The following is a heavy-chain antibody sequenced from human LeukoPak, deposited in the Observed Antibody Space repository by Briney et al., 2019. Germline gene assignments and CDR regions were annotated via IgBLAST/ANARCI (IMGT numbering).Heavy chain of an antibody. Sequence: PSETLSLTCTVSGGSISSSSYYWGWIRQPPGKGLEWIGSIYYSGSTYYNPSLKSRVTISVDTSKNQFSLKLSSVTAADTAVYYCASPSSVRYFDWFFNWFDPWGQGTLVTVSS. D-gene: IGHD3-9*01. CDR2: IYYSGST. CDR3: ASPSSVRYFDWFFNWFDP. CDR1: GGSISSSSYY. V-gene: IGHV4-39*01. J-gene: IGHJ5*02.